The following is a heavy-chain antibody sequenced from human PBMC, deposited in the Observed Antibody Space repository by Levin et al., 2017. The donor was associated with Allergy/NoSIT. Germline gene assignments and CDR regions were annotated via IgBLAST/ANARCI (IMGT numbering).Heavy chain of an antibody. CDR1: GFTFSNYA. V-gene: IGHV3-30-3*01. CDR3: ARDGVKYSTTNWIDY. CDR2: ISYDGSNK. D-gene: IGHD2/OR15-2a*01. J-gene: IGHJ4*02. Sequence: WGSLRLSCAASGFTFSNYAMHWVRQAPGKGLEWVAVISYDGSNKYYADSVKGRFTISRDNSKNTLYLQMNSLRAEDTAVYYCARDGVKYSTTNWIDYWGQGTLVTVSS.